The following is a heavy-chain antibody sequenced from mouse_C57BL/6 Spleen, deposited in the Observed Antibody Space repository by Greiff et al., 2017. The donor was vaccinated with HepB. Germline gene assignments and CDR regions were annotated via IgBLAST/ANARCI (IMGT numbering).Heavy chain of an antibody. Sequence: QVQLQQPGAELVMPGASVKLSCKASGYTFTSYWMHWVKQRPGQGLEWIGEIDPSDSYTNYNQKFKGKSTLTVDKSSSTAYMQLSSLTSEDSAVYYCARGNGSGPWFAYWGKGTLVTVSA. D-gene: IGHD1-1*01. CDR3: ARGNGSGPWFAY. CDR2: IDPSDSYT. V-gene: IGHV1-69*01. CDR1: GYTFTSYW. J-gene: IGHJ3*01.